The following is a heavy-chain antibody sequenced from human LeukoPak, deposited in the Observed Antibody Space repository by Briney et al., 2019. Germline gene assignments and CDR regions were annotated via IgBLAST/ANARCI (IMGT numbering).Heavy chain of an antibody. D-gene: IGHD6-13*01. Sequence: PGGSLRLSCAASGFTFSDYYMSWIRQAPGKGLEWASYISSSGSTIYYADSMKGQFTISRDNAKSSLYLQMNSLRAEDTAVYYCARDLGLSIAAAGTLPYYYGMDVWGQGTTVTVSS. V-gene: IGHV3-11*01. CDR3: ARDLGLSIAAAGTLPYYYGMDV. CDR1: GFTFSDYY. CDR2: ISSSGSTI. J-gene: IGHJ6*02.